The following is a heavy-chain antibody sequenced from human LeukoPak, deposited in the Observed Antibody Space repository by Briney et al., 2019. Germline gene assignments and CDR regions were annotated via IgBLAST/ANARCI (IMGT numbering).Heavy chain of an antibody. Sequence: QPGGSLRLSCAASGFTFSNYAMNWVRQAPGKGLEWVSSISGSGDDPSYADSVKGRFTISRGNSRNTLYLQMNSLRAEDTAVYYCAKQFVDIWGQGTLVTVSS. CDR2: ISGSGDDP. D-gene: IGHD5-24*01. CDR3: AKQFVDI. CDR1: GFTFSNYA. V-gene: IGHV3-23*01. J-gene: IGHJ5*02.